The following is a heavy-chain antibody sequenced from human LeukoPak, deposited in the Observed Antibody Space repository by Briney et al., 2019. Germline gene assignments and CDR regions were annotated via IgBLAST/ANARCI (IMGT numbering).Heavy chain of an antibody. D-gene: IGHD2-15*01. J-gene: IGHJ4*02. CDR1: GFTFSSYG. Sequence: GGSLRLSCAASGFTFSSYGMHWVRQAPGKGLEWVAVIWYDGSNKYYADSVKGRFTISRDNSKSTLYLQMNSLRAEDTAVYYCARVNCSGGSCYHDYWGQGTLVTVSS. V-gene: IGHV3-33*01. CDR3: ARVNCSGGSCYHDY. CDR2: IWYDGSNK.